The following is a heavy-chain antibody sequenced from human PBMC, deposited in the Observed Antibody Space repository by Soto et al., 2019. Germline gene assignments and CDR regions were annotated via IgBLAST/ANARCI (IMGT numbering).Heavy chain of an antibody. Sequence: QVPLVQSGAEVKKPGASVKVSCKASGYTFTSYGISWVRQAPGQGLEWMGWISAYNGNTNYAQKLQGRVTMTTDTSTSTAYMELRSLRSDDTAVYYCARDGNYDILTGLNWFDPWGQGTLVTVSS. V-gene: IGHV1-18*01. CDR1: GYTFTSYG. CDR2: ISAYNGNT. J-gene: IGHJ5*02. CDR3: ARDGNYDILTGLNWFDP. D-gene: IGHD3-9*01.